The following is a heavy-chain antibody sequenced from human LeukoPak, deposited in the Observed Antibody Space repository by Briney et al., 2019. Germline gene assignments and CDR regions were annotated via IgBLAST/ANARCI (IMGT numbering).Heavy chain of an antibody. CDR3: VRDIVAGSGSYSD. Sequence: HPGGSLRLSCAASGFTFRSAWMHWVRQAPGKGLVWVSRIRGDGGDANYADFVKGRYTISRDNAKSTLYLQMNGLGVEDTAVYYCVRDIVAGSGSYSDRGQGTLVTVSS. V-gene: IGHV3-74*01. CDR1: GFTFRSAW. J-gene: IGHJ4*02. D-gene: IGHD3-10*01. CDR2: IRGDGGDA.